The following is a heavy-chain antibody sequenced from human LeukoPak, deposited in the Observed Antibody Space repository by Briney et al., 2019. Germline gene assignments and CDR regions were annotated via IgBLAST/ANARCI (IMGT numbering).Heavy chain of an antibody. Sequence: ASETLSLTCTVSGGSISSSSYYWGWIRQPPGKGLEWIGSIYYSGSTSYNPSLKSRVTISVDTSKNQFSLKLSAVTAADTAVYYCARSAVIVATNPYYYYGMDVWGQGTTVTVSS. CDR2: IYYSGST. V-gene: IGHV4-39*07. J-gene: IGHJ6*02. D-gene: IGHD5-12*01. CDR3: ARSAVIVATNPYYYYGMDV. CDR1: GGSISSSSYY.